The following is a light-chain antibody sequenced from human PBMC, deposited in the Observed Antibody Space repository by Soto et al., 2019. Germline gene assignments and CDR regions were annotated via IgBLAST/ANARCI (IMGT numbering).Light chain of an antibody. CDR2: KAS. Sequence: DIQMTQSPSTLSASVGDRVTITCRASQSINNWLAWYQQKPGKAPKLFIFKASTLESGVPSRFSGSGSGTEFTLSISSLQPDDFATYFCQQYESFPRTFGQGTMMEIK. CDR1: QSINNW. J-gene: IGKJ1*01. CDR3: QQYESFPRT. V-gene: IGKV1-5*03.